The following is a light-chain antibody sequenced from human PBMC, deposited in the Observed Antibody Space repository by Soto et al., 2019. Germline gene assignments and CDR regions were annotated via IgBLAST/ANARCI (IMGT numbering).Light chain of an antibody. CDR1: SSDVGGYNY. V-gene: IGLV2-14*01. Sequence: QSVLTQPASVSGSPGQSITISCTGTSSDVGGYNYVSWYQQHPGKAPKLMIYDVNNRPSGVSNRFSGSKSGSTASLTISGLQAEDEADYYCSSYTSSSGYVFGTGTKVTVL. CDR3: SSYTSSSGYV. CDR2: DVN. J-gene: IGLJ1*01.